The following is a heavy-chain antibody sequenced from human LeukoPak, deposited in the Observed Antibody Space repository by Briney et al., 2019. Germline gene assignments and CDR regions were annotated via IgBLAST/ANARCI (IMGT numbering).Heavy chain of an antibody. J-gene: IGHJ3*02. Sequence: ASVMVSCKASVSTFTGYYMHWVRQAPGQRLEWMGWINPNSGGTNYAQKFQGWVTMTRDTSISTAYMELSRLRSDDTAVYYCARVASVRSAFDIWGQGTIVTVSS. CDR1: VSTFTGYY. CDR3: ARVASVRSAFDI. D-gene: IGHD3-16*01. CDR2: INPNSGGT. V-gene: IGHV1-2*04.